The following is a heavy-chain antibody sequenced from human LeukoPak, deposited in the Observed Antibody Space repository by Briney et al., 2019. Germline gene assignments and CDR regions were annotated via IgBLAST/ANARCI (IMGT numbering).Heavy chain of an antibody. Sequence: SETLSLTCSVSGGSISSYYWSWIRQPPGKGLEWIGYIYHTGSTSYSPSLKSRVTISADTSQNQFSLKLSSVTAADTAVYYCASRKLGNDYWGQGTLVTVSS. CDR2: IYHTGST. CDR3: ASRKLGNDY. D-gene: IGHD7-27*01. CDR1: GGSISSYY. J-gene: IGHJ4*02. V-gene: IGHV4-59*01.